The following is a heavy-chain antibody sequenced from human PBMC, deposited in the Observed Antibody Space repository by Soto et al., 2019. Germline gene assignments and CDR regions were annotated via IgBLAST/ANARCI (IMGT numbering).Heavy chain of an antibody. D-gene: IGHD5-12*01. CDR1: GFTFSSYG. J-gene: IGHJ4*02. Sequence: QVQLVEAGGGVVQPGRSLRLSCAASGFTFSSYGMHWVRQAPGKGLEWVAVISYDGSNKYYADSVKGRFTISRDNSKNTLYLQMNSLRAEDTAVYYCAKGRWLVEYWGQGTLVTVSS. CDR2: ISYDGSNK. CDR3: AKGRWLVEY. V-gene: IGHV3-30*18.